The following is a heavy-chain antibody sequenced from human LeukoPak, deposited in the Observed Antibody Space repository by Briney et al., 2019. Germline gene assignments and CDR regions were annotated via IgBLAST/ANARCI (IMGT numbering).Heavy chain of an antibody. D-gene: IGHD5-24*01. Sequence: SVKVSCKAAGGTFSSYAISWVLQAPGQGLEWMGGITPIFGTANYAQKFQGRVTITTDESTSTAYMELSSLRFEDTAVYYCAREWGSRDGYNSNWFDPWGQGTLVTVSS. CDR1: GGTFSSYA. CDR3: AREWGSRDGYNSNWFDP. J-gene: IGHJ5*02. CDR2: ITPIFGTA. V-gene: IGHV1-69*05.